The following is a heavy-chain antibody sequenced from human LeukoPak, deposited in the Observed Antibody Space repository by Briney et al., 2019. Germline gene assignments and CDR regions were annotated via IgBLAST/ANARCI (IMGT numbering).Heavy chain of an antibody. Sequence: GRSLRLSCAASGFTFSSYAMHWVRQAPGKGLEWVAVVSYDGSNKYYADSVKGRFTISRDNSKNTLYLQMNSLRAEDTAVYYCAKELRPDYGEPLGFDYWGQGTLVTVSS. CDR3: AKELRPDYGEPLGFDY. D-gene: IGHD4-17*01. V-gene: IGHV3-30-3*01. CDR1: GFTFSSYA. CDR2: VSYDGSNK. J-gene: IGHJ4*02.